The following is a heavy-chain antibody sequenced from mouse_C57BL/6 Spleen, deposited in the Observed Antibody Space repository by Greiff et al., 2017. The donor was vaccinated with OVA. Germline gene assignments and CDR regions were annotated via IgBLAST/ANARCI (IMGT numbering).Heavy chain of an antibody. CDR3: ARYGNYDYLNY. D-gene: IGHD2-1*01. J-gene: IGHJ2*01. CDR2: INPSSGYT. CDR1: GYTFTSYT. Sequence: QVQLQQSGAELARPGASVKISCKASGYTFTSYTMHWVKQRPGQGLEWIGYINPSSGYTKYNQKFKDKATFTADKSSSTAYMQLSSLTSEDSAVYYCARYGNYDYLNYWGKGTTLTVSS. V-gene: IGHV1-4*01.